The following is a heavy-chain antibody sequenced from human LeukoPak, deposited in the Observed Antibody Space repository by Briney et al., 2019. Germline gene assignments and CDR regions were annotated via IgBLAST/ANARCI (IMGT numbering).Heavy chain of an antibody. CDR1: GFTFNSYS. D-gene: IGHD2-21*02. Sequence: GGSLRLSCAASGFTFNSYSMNWFRQAPGKGLEWVSSISSSSRFIYYADSVKGRFTISRDNAKNSLYLQMNSLRAEDTAVYYCARDSGGDWSFDYWGQGTLVTVSS. V-gene: IGHV3-21*01. CDR3: ARDSGGDWSFDY. CDR2: ISSSSRFI. J-gene: IGHJ4*02.